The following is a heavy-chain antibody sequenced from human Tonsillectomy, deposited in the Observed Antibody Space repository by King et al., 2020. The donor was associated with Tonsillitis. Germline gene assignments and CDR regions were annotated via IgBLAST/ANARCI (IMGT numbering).Heavy chain of an antibody. J-gene: IGHJ5*02. CDR1: GFTFTGYY. CDR2: INPYRGGT. CDR3: ARGVIVVPDETWFDP. D-gene: IGHD2-2*01. Sequence: QLVQSGAEVKKPGASVKVSCKASGFTFTGYYMNWVRQAPGQGLEWLGWINPYRGGTHYAQKFQGRVTMTRDTSISTAYMELSRLRSDDTAVYYCARGVIVVPDETWFDPWGQGTLVTVSS. V-gene: IGHV1-2*02.